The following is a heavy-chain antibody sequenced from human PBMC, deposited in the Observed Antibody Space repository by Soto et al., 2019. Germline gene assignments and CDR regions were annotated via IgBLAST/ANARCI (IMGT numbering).Heavy chain of an antibody. CDR2: IGTAGDT. D-gene: IGHD6-19*01. J-gene: IGHJ3*02. CDR3: ARAGGIAVAVGNDAFDI. Sequence: PGGSLRLSCAASGFTFSSYDMHWVRQATGKGLEWVSAIGTAGDTYYPGSVKGRFTISRENAKNSLYLQMNSLRAGDTAVYYCARAGGIAVAVGNDAFDIWCQGTMVTVSS. CDR1: GFTFSSYD. V-gene: IGHV3-13*04.